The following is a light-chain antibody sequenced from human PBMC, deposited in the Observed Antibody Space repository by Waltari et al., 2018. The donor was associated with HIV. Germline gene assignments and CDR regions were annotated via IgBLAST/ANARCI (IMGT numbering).Light chain of an antibody. Sequence: QSALTQPASVSGSLGQSIPISCTGASTNVGSYSLVSWYQNRPGQAPTLIIYDDSKRPLGISSRFSGSKSGNTASLTISGLQSEDEADYYCCSYGGDDTVVFGGGTKVTAL. V-gene: IGLV2-23*01. CDR3: CSYGGDDTVV. J-gene: IGLJ3*02. CDR1: STNVGSYSL. CDR2: DDS.